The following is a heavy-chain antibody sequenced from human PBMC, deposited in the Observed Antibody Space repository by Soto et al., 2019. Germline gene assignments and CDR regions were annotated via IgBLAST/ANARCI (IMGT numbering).Heavy chain of an antibody. CDR1: GFTVSSNY. D-gene: IGHD3-22*01. CDR3: ASSSYYDSSGYSRWGYYYYGMDV. V-gene: IGHV3-53*01. CDR2: IYSGGST. J-gene: IGHJ6*02. Sequence: GGSLRLSCADSGFTVSSNYMSWVRQAPGKGLEWVSVIYSGGSTYYADSVKGRFTISRDNSKNTLYLQMNSLRAEDTAVYYCASSSYYDSSGYSRWGYYYYGMDVWGQGTTVTVS.